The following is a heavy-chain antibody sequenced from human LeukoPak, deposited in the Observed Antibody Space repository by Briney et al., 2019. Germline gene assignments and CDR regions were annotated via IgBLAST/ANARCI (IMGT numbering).Heavy chain of an antibody. CDR3: AKDLVIVVVRPNYYFDY. Sequence: GGSLRLSCAASGFTFSSYAMSWVRQAPGKGLEWVSAISGSSGSTYYADSVKGRFTISRDNSKNTLYLQMNSLRAEDTAVYYCAKDLVIVVVRPNYYFDYWGQGTLVTVSS. CDR1: GFTFSSYA. J-gene: IGHJ4*02. D-gene: IGHD3-22*01. CDR2: ISGSSGST. V-gene: IGHV3-23*01.